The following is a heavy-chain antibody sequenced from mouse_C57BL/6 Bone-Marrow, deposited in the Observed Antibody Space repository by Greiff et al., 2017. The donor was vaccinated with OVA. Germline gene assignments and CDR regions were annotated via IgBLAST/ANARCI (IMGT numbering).Heavy chain of an antibody. CDR2: IDPSDSYT. V-gene: IGHV1-69*01. J-gene: IGHJ2*01. D-gene: IGHD2-3*01. CDR3: ARDDDAYYFDY. CDR1: GYTFTSYW. Sequence: QVQLQQSGAELVMPGASVKLSCKASGYTFTSYWMHWVKQRPGQGLEWIGEIDPSDSYTNYNQKFKGKSTLTVDKSSSTAYMQLSSLTSEDSAVYYCARDDDAYYFDYWGQGTTLTVSS.